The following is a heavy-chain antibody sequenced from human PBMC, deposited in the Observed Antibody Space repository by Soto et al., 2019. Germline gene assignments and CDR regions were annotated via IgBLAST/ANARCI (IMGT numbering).Heavy chain of an antibody. CDR1: GGSISSYY. V-gene: IGHV4-59*01. J-gene: IGHJ6*02. D-gene: IGHD2-21*02. CDR3: ARDLWGYCGTDCYPLDV. Sequence: SETLSLTCTVSGGSISSYYWSWIRQTPGKGLGWIGYIYNTGSTVYNPSFKSRVTISVDTSKNQFSLKLNSVTAADTAVYYCARDLWGYCGTDCYPLDVWGQGTTVTVSS. CDR2: IYNTGST.